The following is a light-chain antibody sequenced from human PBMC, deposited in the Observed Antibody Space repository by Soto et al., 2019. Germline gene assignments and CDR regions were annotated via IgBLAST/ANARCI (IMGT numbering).Light chain of an antibody. J-gene: IGLJ2*01. V-gene: IGLV7-46*01. Sequence: QAVVTQEPSVTVSPGGTVTLTCGSSAGAVTSGQYPYWFQQKPGQAPRTLIHDTDNKHSWTPARFSGSLLGVKAALTLSGAQPEDEAEYYCSLSYNGGRIFGGGTKLTV. CDR3: SLSYNGGRI. CDR1: AGAVTSGQY. CDR2: DTD.